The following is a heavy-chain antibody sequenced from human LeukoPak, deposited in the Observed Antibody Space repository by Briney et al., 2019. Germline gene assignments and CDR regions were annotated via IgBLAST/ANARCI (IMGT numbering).Heavy chain of an antibody. Sequence: PSETLSLTCTVSGGSISSSSYYWGWIRQPPGKGLEWIGSIYYSGSTYYNPSLKSRVTISVDTSKNQFSLKLSSVTAADTAVYYCARPNPDYYDSSGYQAEWAYWGQGTLVTVSS. J-gene: IGHJ4*02. CDR3: ARPNPDYYDSSGYQAEWAY. D-gene: IGHD3-22*01. V-gene: IGHV4-39*01. CDR1: GGSISSSSYY. CDR2: IYYSGST.